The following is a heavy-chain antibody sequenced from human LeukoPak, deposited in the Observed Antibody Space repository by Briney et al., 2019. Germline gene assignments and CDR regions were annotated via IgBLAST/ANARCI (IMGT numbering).Heavy chain of an antibody. V-gene: IGHV3-11*01. D-gene: IGHD3-10*01. CDR3: ASGITMVRGIYYMDV. Sequence: GGSLRLSCAASGFTYSDYYMSWIRQAPGKGLEWVSYISSSGSTIYYADSVKGRFTISRDNAKNSLYLQMNSLRAEDTAVYYCASGITMVRGIYYMDVWGKGTTVTVSS. J-gene: IGHJ6*03. CDR1: GFTYSDYY. CDR2: ISSSGSTI.